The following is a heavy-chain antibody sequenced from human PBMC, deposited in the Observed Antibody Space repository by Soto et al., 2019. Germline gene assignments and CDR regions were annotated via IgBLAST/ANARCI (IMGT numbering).Heavy chain of an antibody. Sequence: SETLSLTCTVSGGSISDDYWSWIRQPPGKGLEWIGHISHSGSTNYNPSLKSRVTISVDTSKRQFSLKLSSVTAADTAVYYCARAHPRSKFWSGYSRPYGMDVWGQGTTVTVSS. CDR2: ISHSGST. CDR1: GGSISDDY. V-gene: IGHV4-59*01. CDR3: ARAHPRSKFWSGYSRPYGMDV. J-gene: IGHJ6*02. D-gene: IGHD3-3*01.